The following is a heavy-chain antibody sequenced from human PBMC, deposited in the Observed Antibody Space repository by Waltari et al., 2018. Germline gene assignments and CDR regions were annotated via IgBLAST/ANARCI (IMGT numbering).Heavy chain of an antibody. J-gene: IGHJ4*02. CDR1: GVPLSGYY. D-gene: IGHD3-16*01. CDR2: VYYTGTT. CDR3: ARERGYDGFDF. Sequence: QVHLQESGPGLVKPSETLSLTCAVSGVPLSGYYWSWIRQPPGKGLGWIGYVYYTGTTHYNPSLKSRVTMSVDTSANQFSLKLASVTAADTAVYYCARERGYDGFDFWGQGTLATVSS. V-gene: IGHV4-59*01.